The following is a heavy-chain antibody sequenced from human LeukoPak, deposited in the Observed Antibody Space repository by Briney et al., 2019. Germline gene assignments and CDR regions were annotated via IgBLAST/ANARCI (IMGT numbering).Heavy chain of an antibody. D-gene: IGHD5-24*01. V-gene: IGHV3-33*06. CDR3: AKLKSPATHVDY. J-gene: IGHJ4*02. CDR1: GFTFSSYG. Sequence: HSGGSLRLSCAASGFTFSSYGMHWVRQAPGKGLEWVAVIWYDGSNKYYADSVKGRFTISRDNSKNTLYLQMNSLRAEDTAVYYCAKLKSPATHVDYWGQGTLVTVSS. CDR2: IWYDGSNK.